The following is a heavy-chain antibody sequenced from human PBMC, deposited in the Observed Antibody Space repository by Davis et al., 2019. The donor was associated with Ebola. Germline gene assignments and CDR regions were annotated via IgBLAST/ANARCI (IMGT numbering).Heavy chain of an antibody. CDR1: GYTFTSYD. CDR3: ARGYCSGGSCPNDY. CDR2: MNPNSGNT. Sequence: AASVKVSCKASGYTFTSYDINWVRQATGQGLEWMGWMNPNSGNTGYAQKFQGRVTMTRNTYISTAYMELSSLGSEDTAVYYCARGYCSGGSCPNDYWGQGTLVTVSS. D-gene: IGHD2-15*01. V-gene: IGHV1-8*01. J-gene: IGHJ4*02.